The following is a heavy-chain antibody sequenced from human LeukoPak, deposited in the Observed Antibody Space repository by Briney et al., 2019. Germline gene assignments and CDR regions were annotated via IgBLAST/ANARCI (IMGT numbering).Heavy chain of an antibody. Sequence: GESLKISCKGPGYSFTSYWIGWVRQMPGKGLEWMGIIYPGDSDTRYSPSFQGQVTISADKSISTAYLQWSSLKASDTAMYYCARRRYQLTSPFDYWGQGTLVTVSS. CDR3: ARRRYQLTSPFDY. V-gene: IGHV5-51*01. CDR2: IYPGDSDT. D-gene: IGHD2-2*01. J-gene: IGHJ4*02. CDR1: GYSFTSYW.